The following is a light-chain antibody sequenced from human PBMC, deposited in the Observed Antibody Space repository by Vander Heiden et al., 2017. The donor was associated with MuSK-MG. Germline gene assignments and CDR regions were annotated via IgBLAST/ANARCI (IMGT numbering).Light chain of an antibody. V-gene: IGKV3-15*01. CDR1: QSVSSD. CDR2: GAS. CDR3: QQDNDWPRT. J-gene: IGKJ2*01. Sequence: EIVMTQSPATLSVSPGERATLSCRASQSVSSDLAWYQQKPGRAPRLLIYGASTRATGVSARFSGSGSGTEFTLTISSLQFEDLAVYYCQQDNDWPRTFGQGTKMEIK.